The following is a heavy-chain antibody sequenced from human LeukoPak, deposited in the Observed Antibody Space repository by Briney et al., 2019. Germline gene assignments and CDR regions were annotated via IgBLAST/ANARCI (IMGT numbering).Heavy chain of an antibody. V-gene: IGHV1-69*01. CDR1: GGTFSSYA. CDR2: SIPIFGTA. CDR3: ARGGGIVVVPAAIQGS. J-gene: IGHJ5*02. D-gene: IGHD2-2*02. Sequence: SVKVSCKASGGTFSSYAISWLRQAPGQGLEWMGGSIPIFGTANYAQKFQGRVTITADESTSTAYMELSSLRSEDTAVYYCARGGGIVVVPAAIQGSWGQGTLVTVSS.